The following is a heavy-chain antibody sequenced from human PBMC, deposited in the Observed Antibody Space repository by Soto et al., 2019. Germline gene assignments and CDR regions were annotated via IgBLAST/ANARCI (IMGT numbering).Heavy chain of an antibody. V-gene: IGHV3-48*03. CDR2: ISRSGSTR. CDR1: GFIFSSYE. Sequence: PGGSLRPSCAASGFIFSSYEMNWVRQAPGKGLEWVSYISRSGSTRYHADSVRGRFTISRDNAKNSLYLLMSSLRAEDTAVYYCARDYYDVSGYFTFDYWGQGTLVTVSS. CDR3: ARDYYDVSGYFTFDY. D-gene: IGHD3-22*01. J-gene: IGHJ4*02.